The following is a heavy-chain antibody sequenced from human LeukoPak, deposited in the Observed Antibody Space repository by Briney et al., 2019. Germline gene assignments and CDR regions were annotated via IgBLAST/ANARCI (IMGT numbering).Heavy chain of an antibody. Sequence: ASVNVSCKASGYTFTDYYIHWVRQAPGQGLEWVGRINPNSGGTNYAQKFQGRVTMTRGTSISTAYMELNSLRFDDTAVYYCARSLPSQGYFDVWGRGTLVAVSS. CDR3: ARSLPSQGYFDV. CDR2: INPNSGGT. V-gene: IGHV1-2*06. J-gene: IGHJ2*01. CDR1: GYTFTDYY.